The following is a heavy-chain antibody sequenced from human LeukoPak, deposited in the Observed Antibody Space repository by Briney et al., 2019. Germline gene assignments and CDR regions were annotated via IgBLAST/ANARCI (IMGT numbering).Heavy chain of an antibody. CDR2: ISSSSSYT. CDR1: GFTFSDYY. D-gene: IGHD3-10*01. Sequence: GGSLRLSCAASGFTFSDYYMSWIRQAPGKGLEWVSYISSSSSYTNYADSVKGRFTISRDNAKNSLYLQMNSLRAEDTAMYYCAKGDGSGSFLIDYWGQGTLVTVSS. V-gene: IGHV3-11*06. CDR3: AKGDGSGSFLIDY. J-gene: IGHJ4*02.